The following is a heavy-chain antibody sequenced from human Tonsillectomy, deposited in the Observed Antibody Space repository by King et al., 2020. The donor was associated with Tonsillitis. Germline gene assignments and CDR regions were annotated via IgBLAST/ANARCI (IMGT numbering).Heavy chain of an antibody. Sequence: VQLVESGGGLVQPGGSLRLSCAASGFTFSSYAMSWVRQAPGKGLEWVSAISGSGGSTYSADSVKGRFTISRDNSKNTRYLQMNSLRAEDTAVYYCAKDTYYDYVWGTVDYWGQGALVTVSS. V-gene: IGHV3-23*04. J-gene: IGHJ4*02. D-gene: IGHD3-16*01. CDR3: AKDTYYDYVWGTVDY. CDR2: ISGSGGST. CDR1: GFTFSSYA.